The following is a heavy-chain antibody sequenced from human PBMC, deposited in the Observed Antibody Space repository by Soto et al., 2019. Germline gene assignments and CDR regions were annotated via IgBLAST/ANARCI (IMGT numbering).Heavy chain of an antibody. D-gene: IGHD6-19*01. Sequence: EVQLLESGGGLVQPGGSLRLSCAASGFTFSSYDMSWVRQAPGKELEWVSAISGSGGSTYYADSVKGRFTISRDNSKNTLYLQMNSLRAEDTAVYYCAKYSSGWYHPFDYWGQGTLVTVSS. CDR2: ISGSGGST. V-gene: IGHV3-23*01. CDR1: GFTFSSYD. CDR3: AKYSSGWYHPFDY. J-gene: IGHJ4*02.